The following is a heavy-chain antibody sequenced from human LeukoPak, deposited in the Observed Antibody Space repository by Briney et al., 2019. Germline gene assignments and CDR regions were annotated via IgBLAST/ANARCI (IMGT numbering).Heavy chain of an antibody. J-gene: IGHJ4*02. D-gene: IGHD2-15*01. CDR3: TGCGRTRCASDSIDF. V-gene: IGHV3-73*01. CDR1: GGSITSNH. CDR2: IRSKANNYAT. Sequence: ETLSLTCTVSGGSITSNHWSWVRQASGRGLEWVGRIRSKANNYATAYAESVKGRFIVSRDDSKNTAYLQLNSLKTEDTAVYYCTGCGRTRCASDSIDFWGQGTLVTVSS.